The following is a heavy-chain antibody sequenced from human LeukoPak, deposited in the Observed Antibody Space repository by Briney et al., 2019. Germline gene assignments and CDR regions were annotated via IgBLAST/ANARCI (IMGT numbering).Heavy chain of an antibody. CDR1: GYTFTGYY. CDR2: INPNSGGT. J-gene: IGHJ5*02. D-gene: IGHD5-24*01. Sequence: ASVKVSCKASGYTFTGYYMHWVRQAPGQGLEWMGWINPNSGGTNYAQKFQGRVTMTRDTSISTAYMELSRLRSDDTAVYYCARVPVIEMPQYNWFDPWGQGTLVTVSS. CDR3: ARVPVIEMPQYNWFDP. V-gene: IGHV1-2*02.